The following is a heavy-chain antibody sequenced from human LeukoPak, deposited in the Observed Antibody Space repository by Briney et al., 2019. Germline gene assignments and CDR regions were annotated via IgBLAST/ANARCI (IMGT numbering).Heavy chain of an antibody. CDR3: ARHSGFSFDF. CDR2: VNPNTGGT. CDR1: GYTFTGYM. J-gene: IGHJ4*02. Sequence: ASVKVSCKTSGYTFTGYMMHWVRQAPGHGLEWVGWVNPNTGGTNYAQRFQGRVTLTRDTSISTDYMELSRLRSDDTAIFYCARHSGFSFDFWGQGTLVTVSS. V-gene: IGHV1-2*02. D-gene: IGHD3-22*01.